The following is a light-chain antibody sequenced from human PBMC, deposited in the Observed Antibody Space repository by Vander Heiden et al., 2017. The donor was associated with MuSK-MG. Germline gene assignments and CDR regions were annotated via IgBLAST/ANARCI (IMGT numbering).Light chain of an antibody. CDR2: AAS. Sequence: DLQLTQSPSSLSAFVGDRVTMCCRASQDISKYLAGYQQKPGKAPKLLIYAASTLQSGVPSRFSGGGSGTDFTLTISRLQPEDVAAYYWQNDNRAPHTFGGGTKVQIK. V-gene: IGKV1-27*01. J-gene: IGKJ4*01. CDR1: QDISKY. CDR3: QNDNRAPHT.